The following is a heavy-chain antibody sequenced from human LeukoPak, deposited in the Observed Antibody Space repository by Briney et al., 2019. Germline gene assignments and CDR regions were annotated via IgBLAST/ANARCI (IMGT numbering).Heavy chain of an antibody. V-gene: IGHV3-48*03. CDR2: ISSSGSTI. D-gene: IGHD1-26*01. CDR1: GFTFSSYE. CDR3: ARGTTRGSYYGLIDY. J-gene: IGHJ4*02. Sequence: GGSLRLSCAASGFTFSSYEMNWVRQAPGKGLEWVSYISSSGSTIYYADSVKGRFTISRDNAKNSLYLQMNSLRAEDTAVYYCARGTTRGSYYGLIDYWGQGTLVTVSS.